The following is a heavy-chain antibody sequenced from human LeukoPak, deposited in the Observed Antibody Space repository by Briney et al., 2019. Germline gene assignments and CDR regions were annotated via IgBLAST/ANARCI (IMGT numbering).Heavy chain of an antibody. J-gene: IGHJ2*01. D-gene: IGHD6-19*01. CDR2: INHNGNVN. V-gene: IGHV3-7*03. CDR1: GFTFSSYW. CDR3: AKGQLAVAVGWYFDL. Sequence: GGSLRLSCAASGFTFSSYWMNWARQAPGKGLEWVASINHNGNVNYYVDSVKGRFTISRDNAKNSLYLQMSNLRAEDTAVYYCAKGQLAVAVGWYFDLWGRGTLVTVSS.